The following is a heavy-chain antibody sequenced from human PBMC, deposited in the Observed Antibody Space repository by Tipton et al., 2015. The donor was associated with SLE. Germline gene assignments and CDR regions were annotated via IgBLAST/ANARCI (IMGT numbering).Heavy chain of an antibody. CDR1: GGSFGGYY. CDR3: AQAHLWGSYRYASDI. V-gene: IGHV4-34*01. D-gene: IGHD3-16*02. Sequence: LRLSCAVYGGSFGGYYWSWIRQPPGKGLEWIGEINRGGSTNYNPSLKSRVTISVDTSKNQFSLKLSSVTAADTAVYYCAQAHLWGSYRYASDIWGQGTMVTVSS. J-gene: IGHJ3*02. CDR2: INRGGST.